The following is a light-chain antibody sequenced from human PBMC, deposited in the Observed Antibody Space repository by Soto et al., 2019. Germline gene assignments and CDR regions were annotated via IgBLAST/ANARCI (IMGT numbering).Light chain of an antibody. CDR1: ESVSSN. CDR2: DAS. CDR3: QQYNKWPHT. J-gene: IGKJ2*01. V-gene: IGKV3-15*01. Sequence: EIVMTQSPATLSVSPGERATLSCRASESVSSNLAWYQQKPGQAPSLLIYDASTRATAIPAMFSGSGSGTAFTLTISSLQSEDFADYHCQQYNKWPHTFGQGTKLEIK.